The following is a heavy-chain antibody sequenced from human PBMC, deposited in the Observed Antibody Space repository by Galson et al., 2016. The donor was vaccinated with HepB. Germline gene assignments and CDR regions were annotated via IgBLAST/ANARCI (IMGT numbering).Heavy chain of an antibody. J-gene: IGHJ4*02. V-gene: IGHV1-69*13. CDR1: GGTFSSYA. CDR2: ITPFFDTT. CDR3: ARELDHSFYFDY. D-gene: IGHD1-14*01. Sequence: SVKVSCKASGGTFSSYAINWVRQAPGQGLEWMGGITPFFDTTNYAQKFQGRVTITADESTSTAYMELISLRSEDTAVYYWARELDHSFYFDYWGQGTLLTVSS.